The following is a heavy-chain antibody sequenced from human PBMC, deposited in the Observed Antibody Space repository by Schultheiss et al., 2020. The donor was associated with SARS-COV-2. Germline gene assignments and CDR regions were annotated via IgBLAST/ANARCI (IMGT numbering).Heavy chain of an antibody. Sequence: GGSLRLSCAASGFTFSGSAMHWVRQASGKGLEWVGRIRSKANSYATAYAASVKGRFTISRDDSKNTAYLQMNSLKTEDTAVYYCTRLGYDFWSGYGGNWGQGTLVTVSS. D-gene: IGHD3-3*01. CDR2: IRSKANSYAT. V-gene: IGHV3-73*01. J-gene: IGHJ4*02. CDR3: TRLGYDFWSGYGGN. CDR1: GFTFSGSA.